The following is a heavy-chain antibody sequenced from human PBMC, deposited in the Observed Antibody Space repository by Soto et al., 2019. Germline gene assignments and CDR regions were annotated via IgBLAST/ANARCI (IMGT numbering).Heavy chain of an antibody. J-gene: IGHJ6*02. CDR1: GFTFSSYA. D-gene: IGHD6-19*01. CDR2: ISGSGGST. CDR3: AKGRAPSGWYPPYYYGMDV. Sequence: EVQLLESGGGLVQPGGSLRLSCAASGFTFSSYAMSWVRQAPGKGLEWVSAISGSGGSTLYADSVKGRITISRDNSKNTLYLQMNSLRAEYTAVYYCAKGRAPSGWYPPYYYGMDVWGLGTTVTVSS. V-gene: IGHV3-23*01.